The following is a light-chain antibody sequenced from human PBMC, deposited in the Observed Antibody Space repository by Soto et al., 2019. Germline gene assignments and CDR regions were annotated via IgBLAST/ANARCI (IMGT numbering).Light chain of an antibody. V-gene: IGKV1-5*03. J-gene: IGKJ5*01. CDR2: KAS. CDR1: QTISSW. CDR3: QQRSNWPIT. Sequence: DIQMTQSPSTLSASVGDRVTITFRASQTISSWLAWYQQKPGKAPKLLIYKASTLKSGVPSRFSGSGSGTDFTLTISSLEPEDFAVYYCQQRSNWPITFGQGTRLEIK.